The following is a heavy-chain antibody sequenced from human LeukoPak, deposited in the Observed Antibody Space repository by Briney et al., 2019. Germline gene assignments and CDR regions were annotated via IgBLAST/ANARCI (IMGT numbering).Heavy chain of an antibody. Sequence: ASVKVSCKASGGTFSSYAISWVRQAPGQGLEWMGRIIPIFGIANYAQKFQGRVTITADKSTSTAYMELSSLRSEDTAVYYCVSSTSSGYYYYYYRMDIWGQGTTATVSS. CDR3: VSSTSSGYYYYYYRMDI. CDR1: GGTFSSYA. D-gene: IGHD2-2*01. V-gene: IGHV1-69*04. J-gene: IGHJ6*02. CDR2: IIPIFGIA.